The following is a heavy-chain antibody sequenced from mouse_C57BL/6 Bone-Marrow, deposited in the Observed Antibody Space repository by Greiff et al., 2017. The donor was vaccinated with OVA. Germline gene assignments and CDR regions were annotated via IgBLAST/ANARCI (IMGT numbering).Heavy chain of an antibody. J-gene: IGHJ2*01. CDR1: GYTFTSYW. Sequence: QVQLQQSGAELVKPGASVKLSCKASGYTFTSYWMQWVKQRPGQGLEWIGEIDPSDSYTNYNQKFKGKATLTVDTSSSTAYMQLSSLTSEDSAVYYCAREEDITTVVEGYWGKGTTLTVSS. V-gene: IGHV1-50*01. D-gene: IGHD1-1*01. CDR2: IDPSDSYT. CDR3: AREEDITTVVEGY.